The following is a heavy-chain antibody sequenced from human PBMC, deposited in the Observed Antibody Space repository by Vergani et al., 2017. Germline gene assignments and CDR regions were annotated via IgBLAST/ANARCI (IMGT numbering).Heavy chain of an antibody. J-gene: IGHJ4*02. CDR1: GFPFSTYA. D-gene: IGHD3-22*01. Sequence: EVQLLESGGGLVQPGGSLRLSCAASGFPFSTYAMTWVRQAPGKGMEWVSTISSYGGSTNYADPVKGRFTTSRDNSKNPLSLQMNSLTADDTAIYYCAGPQGTSAYYYGGFDYWGQGILVTVSS. CDR3: AGPQGTSAYYYGGFDY. CDR2: ISSYGGST. V-gene: IGHV3-23*01.